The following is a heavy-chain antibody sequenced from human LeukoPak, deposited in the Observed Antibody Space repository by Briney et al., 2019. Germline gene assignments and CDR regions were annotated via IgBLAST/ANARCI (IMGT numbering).Heavy chain of an antibody. D-gene: IGHD3-10*01. CDR3: AREFGSGSYYYDY. J-gene: IGHJ4*02. CDR1: GFTFSSYA. V-gene: IGHV3-23*01. Sequence: PGGSLRLSCSASGFTFSSYAMTWVRQAPGKGLEWVSAISASGGLPYYADSVKGRFTISRDNFKNTLYLQMNSLRTEDTAVYYYAREFGSGSYYYDYWGQGTLVTVSS. CDR2: ISASGGLP.